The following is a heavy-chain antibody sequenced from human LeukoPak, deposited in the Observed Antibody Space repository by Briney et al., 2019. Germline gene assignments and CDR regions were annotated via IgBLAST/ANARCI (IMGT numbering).Heavy chain of an antibody. J-gene: IGHJ4*02. D-gene: IGHD6-13*01. CDR2: INAGNGNT. CDR3: ARGGEEIAAAGTEAPPKRPFDY. Sequence: ASVKVSCKASGYTFTSYGISWVRRAPGQRLEWMGWINAGNGNTKYSQKFQGRVTITRDTSASTAYMELSSLRSEDTAVYYCARGGEEIAAAGTEAPPKRPFDYWGQGTLVTVSS. V-gene: IGHV1-3*01. CDR1: GYTFTSYG.